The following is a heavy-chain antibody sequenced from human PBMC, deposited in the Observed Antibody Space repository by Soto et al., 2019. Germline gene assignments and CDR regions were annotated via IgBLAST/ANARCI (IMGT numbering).Heavy chain of an antibody. CDR2: INAGNGNT. Sequence: ASVKVSCKASGYTFTSYAMHWVRQAPGQRLEWMGWINAGNGNTKYSQKFQGRVTVTRDTSASTAYMELSSLRSEDTAVYYCAREEHGYCSSTSCYFEVEYWFDPWGQGTLVTVSS. D-gene: IGHD2-2*03. CDR1: GYTFTSYA. V-gene: IGHV1-3*01. CDR3: AREEHGYCSSTSCYFEVEYWFDP. J-gene: IGHJ5*02.